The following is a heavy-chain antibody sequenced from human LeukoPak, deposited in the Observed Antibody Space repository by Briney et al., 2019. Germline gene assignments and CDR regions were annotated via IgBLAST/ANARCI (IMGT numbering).Heavy chain of an antibody. V-gene: IGHV3-73*01. Sequence: GRSLRLSCAASGFTFSGSAIHWARQYSGKGLEWVGQIDKKDKGYATATASAASVEGRFTISRDDSINTAYLQMKSLKTEDTALYYGTRDSGTYNWFDPWGQGTLVTVSS. CDR1: GFTFSGSA. J-gene: IGHJ5*02. CDR3: TRDSGTYNWFDP. CDR2: IDKKDKGYATAT. D-gene: IGHD1-26*01.